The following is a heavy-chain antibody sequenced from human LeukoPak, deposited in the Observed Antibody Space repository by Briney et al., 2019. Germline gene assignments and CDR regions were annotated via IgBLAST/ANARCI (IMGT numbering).Heavy chain of an antibody. J-gene: IGHJ4*02. CDR1: GYTFTGYF. Sequence: ASVKVSCKASGYTFTGYFIHWVRQAPGQGLEWMGWINPNSGGTNYAQKFQGRVTMTRDTSISTAYMELSRLRSDDTAVYYCAREKSGYSSTKGDYWGQGTLVTVSS. V-gene: IGHV1-2*02. CDR3: AREKSGYSSTKGDY. D-gene: IGHD6-13*01. CDR2: INPNSGGT.